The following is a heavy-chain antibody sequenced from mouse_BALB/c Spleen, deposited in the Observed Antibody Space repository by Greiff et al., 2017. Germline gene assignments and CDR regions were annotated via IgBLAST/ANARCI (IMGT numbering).Heavy chain of an antibody. CDR1: GYTFTSYT. Sequence: VKLVESGAELARPGASVKMSSKASGYTFTSYTMHWVKQRPGPGLEWIGYINPSSGYTKYNQKFKDKATLTAAKSSSTAYMQLSSLTSEDAAVYYGARRIESTTGVEGVDYAMDDWGQGTSVTVSS. J-gene: IGHJ4*01. D-gene: IGHD1-1*01. CDR3: ARRIESTTGVEGVDYAMDD. V-gene: IGHV1-4*01. CDR2: INPSSGYT.